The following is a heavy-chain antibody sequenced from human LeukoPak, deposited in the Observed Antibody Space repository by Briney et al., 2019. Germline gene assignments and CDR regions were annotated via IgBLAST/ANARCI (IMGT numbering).Heavy chain of an antibody. CDR2: IKSKTDGGTT. CDR3: ATQQQLEHLFDY. V-gene: IGHV3-15*01. Sequence: GGSLRLSCAASGFTFSNAWMSWVRQAPGKGLEWVGRIKSKTDGGTTDYAAPVKGRFAISRDGSGNTLYLQMNSLRTEDTAVYYCATQQQLEHLFDYWGQGTLATVSS. CDR1: GFTFSNAW. D-gene: IGHD6-13*01. J-gene: IGHJ4*02.